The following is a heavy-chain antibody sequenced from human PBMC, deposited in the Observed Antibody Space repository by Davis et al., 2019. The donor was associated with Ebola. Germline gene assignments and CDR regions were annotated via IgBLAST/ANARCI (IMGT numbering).Heavy chain of an antibody. V-gene: IGHV4-59*01. CDR2: IYYSGST. Sequence: MPSETLSPTCTVSGGSISSYYWSWIRQLPGKGLEWIGYIYYSGSTNYNPSLKSRVTISVDTSKNQFSLKLSSVTAADTAVYYCATVDRDGYNRIDYWGQGTLVTVSS. J-gene: IGHJ4*02. CDR3: ATVDRDGYNRIDY. CDR1: GGSISSYY. D-gene: IGHD5-24*01.